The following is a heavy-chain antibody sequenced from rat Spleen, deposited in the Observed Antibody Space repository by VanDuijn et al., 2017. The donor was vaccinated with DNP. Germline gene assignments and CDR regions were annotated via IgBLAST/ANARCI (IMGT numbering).Heavy chain of an antibody. CDR3: ARHGTRVPYWYFDF. CDR1: GFSLAVNG. V-gene: IGHV2-72*01. Sequence: QVQLEESGPGLMQPSETLSLTCTVSGFSLAVNGLGWVRQPPGKGLAWLGTILTGGSTNYNSAVQSRLSISRDTSKSQLFLKINSLQPEDTGTYYCARHGTRVPYWYFDFWGPGTMVTVSS. CDR2: ILTGGST. D-gene: IGHD1-4*01. J-gene: IGHJ1*01.